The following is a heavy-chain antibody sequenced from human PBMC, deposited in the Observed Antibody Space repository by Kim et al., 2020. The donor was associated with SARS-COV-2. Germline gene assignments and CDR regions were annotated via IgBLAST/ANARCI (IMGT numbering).Heavy chain of an antibody. CDR2: ISAYNGNT. D-gene: IGHD1-1*01. CDR3: ARASLARENNWFDP. V-gene: IGHV1-18*01. Sequence: ASVKVSCKASGYTFTSYGISWVRQAPGQGLEWMGWISAYNGNTNYAQKLQGRVTMTTDTSTSTAYMELRSLRSDDTAVYYCARASLARENNWFDPWGQGTLVTVSS. J-gene: IGHJ5*02. CDR1: GYTFTSYG.